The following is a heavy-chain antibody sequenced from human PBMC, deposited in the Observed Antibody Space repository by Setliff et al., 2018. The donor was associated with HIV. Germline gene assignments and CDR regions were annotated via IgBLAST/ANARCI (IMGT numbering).Heavy chain of an antibody. V-gene: IGHV1-18*01. CDR2: ISAYTGYT. CDR1: GYTFISYG. CDR3: ARDRRIAVAGRPDY. Sequence: GESLKVSCKASGYTFISYGINWVRQAPGQGLEWVGWISAYTGYTNYAQKLQGRVTMTTDTSTSTAYMGLRSLRSDDTAVYYCARDRRIAVAGRPDYLGQGTLVTVSS. J-gene: IGHJ4*02. D-gene: IGHD6-19*01.